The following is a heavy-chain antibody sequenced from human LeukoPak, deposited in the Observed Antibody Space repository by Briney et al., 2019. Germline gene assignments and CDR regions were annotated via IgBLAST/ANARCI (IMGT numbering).Heavy chain of an antibody. CDR3: AREGSIYYFYGMDV. V-gene: IGHV3-48*03. CDR2: ISGSGSTI. D-gene: IGHD2-15*01. J-gene: IGHJ6*02. CDR1: GFTFSNYE. Sequence: PGGSLRLSCAASGFTFSNYEMNWVRQAPGKGLEWVSYISGSGSTIYYADSVKGRFTISRDNAKNSLYLQMNSLRAEDTAVYYCAREGSIYYFYGMDVWGQGTTVTVSS.